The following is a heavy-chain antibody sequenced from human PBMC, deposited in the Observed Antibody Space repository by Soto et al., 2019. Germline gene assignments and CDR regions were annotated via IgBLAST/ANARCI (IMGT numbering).Heavy chain of an antibody. CDR1: GFHFSRHG. V-gene: IGHV3-33*01. J-gene: IGHJ6*02. CDR3: ARDQGWPGSGLDV. D-gene: IGHD2-15*01. CDR2: IWSDGSKE. Sequence: GGSLRLSCAASGFHFSRHGVHWVRQAPGRGLEWVAVIWSDGSKEYYADSVKGRFSISRGNSKNTVSLQMNSLRSEDTAVYYCARDQGWPGSGLDVWGQGTTVTVSS.